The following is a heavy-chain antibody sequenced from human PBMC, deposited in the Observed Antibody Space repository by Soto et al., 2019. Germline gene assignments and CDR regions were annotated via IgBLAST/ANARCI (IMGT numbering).Heavy chain of an antibody. Sequence: SVKVSCKASGGTFSSYTISWVRQAPGQGLEWMGRIIPILGIANYAQKFQGRVTITADKSTSTAYMELSSLRSEDTAVYYCARSPRTRVVPAAIWFDPWGHGTLVTVS. CDR2: IIPILGIA. J-gene: IGHJ5*02. CDR3: ARSPRTRVVPAAIWFDP. D-gene: IGHD2-2*01. CDR1: GGTFSSYT. V-gene: IGHV1-69*02.